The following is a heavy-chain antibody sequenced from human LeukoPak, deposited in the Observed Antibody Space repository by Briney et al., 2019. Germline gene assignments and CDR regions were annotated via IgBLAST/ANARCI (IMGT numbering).Heavy chain of an antibody. CDR3: ARDQRELLWFGELIPGYYYYYMDV. CDR1: GGSISSSNYY. D-gene: IGHD3-10*01. J-gene: IGHJ6*03. V-gene: IGHV4-39*07. CDR2: IYYGGST. Sequence: SETLSLTCTVSGGSISSSNYYWGWIRQPPGKGLEWIGSIYYGGSTYYNPSLKSRVTISVNTSKNHFSLKLSSVTAADTAVFYCARDQRELLWFGELIPGYYYYYMDVWGKGTTVTVSS.